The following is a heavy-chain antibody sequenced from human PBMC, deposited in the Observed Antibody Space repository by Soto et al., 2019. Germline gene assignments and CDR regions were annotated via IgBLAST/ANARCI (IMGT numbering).Heavy chain of an antibody. J-gene: IGHJ3*02. D-gene: IGHD2-2*01. CDR2: MNPNSGNT. CDR3: ARAVCSSTSCYVWEAFDI. V-gene: IGHV1-8*01. Sequence: ASVKVSCKASGYTFTSYDINWVRQATGQGLEWMGWMNPNSGNTGYAQKFQGRVTMTRNTSISTAYMELSSLRSEDTAVYYCARAVCSSTSCYVWEAFDIWGQGTMVTVS. CDR1: GYTFTSYD.